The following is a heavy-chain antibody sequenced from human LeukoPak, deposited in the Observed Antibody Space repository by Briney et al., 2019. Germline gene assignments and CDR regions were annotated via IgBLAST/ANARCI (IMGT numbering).Heavy chain of an antibody. CDR1: GYRFTTYW. D-gene: IGHD6-13*01. Sequence: GASLQISCKGSGYRFTTYWIGWVRQMPGKGLEWMGIIYPGDSDTRYSPSFQGQVTMSADKSISTAYLQWSSLKASDTAMYYCGRSKYSTSWQYYFDYWGQGTLVTVSS. J-gene: IGHJ4*02. CDR3: GRSKYSTSWQYYFDY. CDR2: IYPGDSDT. V-gene: IGHV5-51*01.